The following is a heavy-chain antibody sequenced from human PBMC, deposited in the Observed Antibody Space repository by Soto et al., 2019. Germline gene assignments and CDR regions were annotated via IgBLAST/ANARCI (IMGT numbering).Heavy chain of an antibody. CDR3: AKDDGDHAY. V-gene: IGHV3-23*01. CDR1: GFTFSSYA. CDR2: ISAGGGNK. J-gene: IGHJ4*02. D-gene: IGHD2-21*02. Sequence: PGGSLRLSCAASGFTFSSYAMSWVRQAPGKGLEWVSAISAGGGNKYYVDSVKGRFTISRDNSRNTLNLQMNSLRAEDTAVYYCAKDDGDHAYWGQGTLVTVSS.